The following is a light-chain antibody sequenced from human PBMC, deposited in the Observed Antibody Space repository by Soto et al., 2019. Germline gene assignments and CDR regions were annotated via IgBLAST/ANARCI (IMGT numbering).Light chain of an antibody. Sequence: LLLTQSPGTLSLSPGARATLSCRAGQSVSSNYLAWYQQKPGQAPRLLIYAASSRATGIPDRFSGSGSGTDFTLTINGLQPEDFVMYYCQQYGSPPTFGLGTKVDIK. CDR3: QQYGSPPT. CDR2: AAS. V-gene: IGKV3-20*01. CDR1: QSVSSNY. J-gene: IGKJ1*01.